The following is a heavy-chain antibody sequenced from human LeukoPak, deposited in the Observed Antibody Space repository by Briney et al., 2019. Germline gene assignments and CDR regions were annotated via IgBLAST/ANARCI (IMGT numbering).Heavy chain of an antibody. J-gene: IGHJ5*02. Sequence: SETLSLTCTVSSGSIINNNYYWGWIRQPPGKGLEWLGSIHYSGSTYYNSSLKSRVTISVDTSKNQVSLNLSSMTDADTAVYYCARGRTLNDDFWSGYYHKWFDPWGQGTLVTVSS. D-gene: IGHD3-3*01. CDR1: SGSIINNNYY. V-gene: IGHV4-39*01. CDR2: IHYSGST. CDR3: ARGRTLNDDFWSGYYHKWFDP.